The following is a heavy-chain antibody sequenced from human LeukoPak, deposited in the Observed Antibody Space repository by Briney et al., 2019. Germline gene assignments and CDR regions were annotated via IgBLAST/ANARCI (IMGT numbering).Heavy chain of an antibody. CDR3: ARGGDTYRYCSSTSCLPIDY. V-gene: IGHV4-59*12. D-gene: IGHD2-2*01. Sequence: SETLSLTCTVSGGSISSYYWSWIRQPPGKGLEWIVYIYCSGSTYYNPSLKSRVTISVDTSKNQFSLKLSSVSAADTAVYYCARGGDTYRYCSSTSCLPIDYWGQGTLVTVSS. CDR2: IYCSGST. CDR1: GGSISSYY. J-gene: IGHJ4*02.